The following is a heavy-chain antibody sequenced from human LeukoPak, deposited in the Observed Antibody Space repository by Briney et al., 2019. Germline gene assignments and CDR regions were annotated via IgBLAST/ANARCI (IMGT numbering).Heavy chain of an antibody. V-gene: IGHV3-21*04. J-gene: IGHJ4*02. CDR1: GFTFSSYT. Sequence: GGSLRLSCAASGFTFSSYTMKWVRQAPGKGLEWVSSITSSSTYIYYADSVKGRFTSSRDNSKNTLYLQMNSLRAEDTAVYYCARSHSGYNAYFDYWGQGTLVTVSS. D-gene: IGHD5-12*01. CDR3: ARSHSGYNAYFDY. CDR2: ITSSSTYI.